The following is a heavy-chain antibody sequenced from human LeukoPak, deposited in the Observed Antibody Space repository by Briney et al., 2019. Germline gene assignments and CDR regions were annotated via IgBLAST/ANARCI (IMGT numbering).Heavy chain of an antibody. V-gene: IGHV3-74*01. CDR2: INSDGSWT. Sequence: GGSLRLSCAASGNYWMHWVRQVPGKGLVWVSHINSDGSWTSYADSVKGRFTISKDNAKNTVYLQMNSLRAEDTAVYYCARVQGHPPNGLDIWGQGTMVTVSS. CDR3: ARVQGHPPNGLDI. D-gene: IGHD2-8*01. J-gene: IGHJ3*02. CDR1: GNYW.